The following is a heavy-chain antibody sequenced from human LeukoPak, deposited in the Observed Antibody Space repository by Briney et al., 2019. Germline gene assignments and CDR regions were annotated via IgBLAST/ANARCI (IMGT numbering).Heavy chain of an antibody. Sequence: SETLSLTCTVSGGSISSSYCSWIRQPPGKGLEWIGYIYHSESTNYNPSLKSRVTISVDTSKNQFSLKLSSVTAVDTAVYYCARQAGGTSGPFDYWGQGTLVTVSS. J-gene: IGHJ4*02. CDR1: GGSISSSY. V-gene: IGHV4-59*08. CDR2: IYHSEST. D-gene: IGHD4-23*01. CDR3: ARQAGGTSGPFDY.